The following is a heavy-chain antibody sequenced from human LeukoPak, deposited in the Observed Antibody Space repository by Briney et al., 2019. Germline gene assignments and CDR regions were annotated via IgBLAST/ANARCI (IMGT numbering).Heavy chain of an antibody. CDR1: GGSISSRNW. D-gene: IGHD2-8*01. Sequence: SETLSLTCTVSGGSISSRNWWSWVRQPPGKGLEWIGEIYHSGSINYNPSLKSRVTISVDKSKNQLSLRLTSVTAADTAVYYCARDNGAIRAYYYHGMDVWGQGTTVTVSS. CDR2: IYHSGSI. CDR3: ARDNGAIRAYYYHGMDV. J-gene: IGHJ6*02. V-gene: IGHV4-4*02.